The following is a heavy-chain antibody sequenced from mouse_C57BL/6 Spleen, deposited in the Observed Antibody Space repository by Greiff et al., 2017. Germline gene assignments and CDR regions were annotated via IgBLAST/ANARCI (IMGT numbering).Heavy chain of an antibody. D-gene: IGHD1-1*01. V-gene: IGHV1-82*01. Sequence: QVQLQQSGPELVKPGASVKISCKASGYAFSSSWMNWVKQRPGKGLEWIGRIYPGDGDTNYNGKFKGKATLTADKSSSTAYMQLSSLTSGDSAVYFCARDTTVVAFDYWGQGTTLTVSS. CDR1: GYAFSSSW. CDR2: IYPGDGDT. J-gene: IGHJ2*01. CDR3: ARDTTVVAFDY.